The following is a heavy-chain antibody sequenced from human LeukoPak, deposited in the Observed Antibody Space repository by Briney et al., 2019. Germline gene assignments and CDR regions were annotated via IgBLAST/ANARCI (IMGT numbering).Heavy chain of an antibody. J-gene: IGHJ4*02. Sequence: SETLSLTCTVSGGSISSSSYYWGWIRQPPGKGLEWIGSIYYSGSTYYNPSLKSRVTISVDTSKNQFSLKLSSVTAADTAVYYCASYYYDSSGYFDAHFDYWGQGTLVTVSS. CDR1: GGSISSSSYY. CDR3: ASYYYDSSGYFDAHFDY. CDR2: IYYSGST. D-gene: IGHD3-22*01. V-gene: IGHV4-39*07.